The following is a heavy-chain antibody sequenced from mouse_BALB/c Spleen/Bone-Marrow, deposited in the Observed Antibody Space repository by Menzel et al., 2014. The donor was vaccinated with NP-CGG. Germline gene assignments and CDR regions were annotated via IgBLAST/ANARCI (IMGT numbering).Heavy chain of an antibody. J-gene: IGHJ2*01. D-gene: IGHD2-4*01. Sequence: ESGAELVKPGASVKLSCTTSGFNIKDTYMHWVRLRPEQGLEWIGRIVPANGNTKYAPKFQGQATITADTSSNTAHPQRRSPSYENTVVYFCASDDYGYSFDYWGHGATLTVS. V-gene: IGHV14-3*02. CDR2: IVPANGNT. CDR1: GFNIKDTY. CDR3: ASDDYGYSFDY.